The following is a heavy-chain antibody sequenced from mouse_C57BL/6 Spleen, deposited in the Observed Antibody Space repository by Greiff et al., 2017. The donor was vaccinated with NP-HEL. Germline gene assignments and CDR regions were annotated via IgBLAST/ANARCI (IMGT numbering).Heavy chain of an antibody. J-gene: IGHJ4*01. CDR2: ISSGSSTI. Sequence: DVMLVESGGGLVKPGGSLKLSCAASGFTFSDYGMHWVRQAPEKGLEWVAYISSGSSTIYYADTVKGRFTISRDNAKNTLFLQMTSLRSEDTAMYYCARPHYYGSSCYYAMDYWGQGTSVTVSS. CDR1: GFTFSDYG. V-gene: IGHV5-17*01. D-gene: IGHD1-1*01. CDR3: ARPHYYGSSCYYAMDY.